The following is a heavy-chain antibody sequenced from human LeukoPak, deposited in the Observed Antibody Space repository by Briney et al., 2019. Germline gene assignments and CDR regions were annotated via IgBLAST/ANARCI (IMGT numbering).Heavy chain of an antibody. V-gene: IGHV3-7*01. CDR2: IKPEGSAQ. D-gene: IGHD6-19*01. J-gene: IGHJ4*02. CDR3: ARPYGVGWSGLEH. CDR1: GFTFNNYW. Sequence: GGSLRLSCAASGFTFNNYWMTWVRQAPGKGLEWVANIKPEGSAQYYADSVRGRFTISRDNAKNSVFLHMNSLRAEDTAVYHCARPYGVGWSGLEHWGRGSLVTVSS.